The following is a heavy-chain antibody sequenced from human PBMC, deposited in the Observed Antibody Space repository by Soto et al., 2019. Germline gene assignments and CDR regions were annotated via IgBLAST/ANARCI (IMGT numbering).Heavy chain of an antibody. Sequence: GASVKVSCKASGGTFSSYTISWVRQAPGQGLEWMGRIIPILGIANYAQKFQGRVTITADKSTSTAYMELSSLRSEDTAVYYCARADWNDDPTYYFDYWGQGTLVTVSS. V-gene: IGHV1-69*02. CDR1: GGTFSSYT. J-gene: IGHJ4*02. D-gene: IGHD1-1*01. CDR2: IIPILGIA. CDR3: ARADWNDDPTYYFDY.